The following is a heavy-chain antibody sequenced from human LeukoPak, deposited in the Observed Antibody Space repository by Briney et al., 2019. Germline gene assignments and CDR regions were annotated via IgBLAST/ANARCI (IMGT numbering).Heavy chain of an antibody. CDR2: ISYDGSNK. Sequence: LTGRSLRLSCAASGFTFSSYGMHWVRQAPGKGLEWVAVISYDGSNKYYADSVKGRFTISRDNSKNTLYLQMNSLRAEDTAVYYCARVDCSSTSCWGSYYGMDVWGKGTTVTVSS. CDR3: ARVDCSSTSCWGSYYGMDV. J-gene: IGHJ6*04. CDR1: GFTFSSYG. V-gene: IGHV3-30*03. D-gene: IGHD2-2*01.